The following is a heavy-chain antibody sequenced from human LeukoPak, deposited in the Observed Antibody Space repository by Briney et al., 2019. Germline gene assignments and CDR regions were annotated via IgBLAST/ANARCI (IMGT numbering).Heavy chain of an antibody. CDR3: ARGRSGLAAAGTYDY. Sequence: ASVKVSCKASGYTFTSSDINWVRQAAGQGLEWMGWINPNSGRIGYAQKFQGRVTMTANTSISTAYMELSSLRFDDTAVYYCARGRSGLAAAGTYDYWGQGTLITVSS. V-gene: IGHV1-8*01. CDR2: INPNSGRI. J-gene: IGHJ4*02. CDR1: GYTFTSSD. D-gene: IGHD6-13*01.